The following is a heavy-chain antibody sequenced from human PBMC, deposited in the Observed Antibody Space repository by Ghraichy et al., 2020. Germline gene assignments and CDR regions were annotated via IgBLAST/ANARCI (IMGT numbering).Heavy chain of an antibody. V-gene: IGHV4-39*07. Sequence: LNISCTVSGGFISIRSYYWGWIRQPPGKGLEWIGTIYYSGTTHYNPSLKSRVTISVDTSKNQLSLKLTSVTAADTAVYYCARGPDFDWLSLGSYGMDVWGHGTTVTVSS. D-gene: IGHD3-9*01. CDR3: ARGPDFDWLSLGSYGMDV. CDR1: GGFISIRSYY. CDR2: IYYSGTT. J-gene: IGHJ6*02.